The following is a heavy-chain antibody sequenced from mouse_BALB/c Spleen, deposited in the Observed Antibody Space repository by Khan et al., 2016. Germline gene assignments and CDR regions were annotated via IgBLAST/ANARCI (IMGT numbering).Heavy chain of an antibody. Sequence: QVQLKQSGTELVRPGASVKLSCKASGYSFTRYWMNWVQQRPGQGLEWIGMIHPSDSESRLNQKFKDKATLTVDNSSSIAYMQLSSPTSEDSAVYYCTRSAYGNHPYYAMDYWGQGTSVTVSS. J-gene: IGHJ4*01. CDR3: TRSAYGNHPYYAMDY. V-gene: IGHV1-61*01. D-gene: IGHD2-1*01. CDR2: IHPSDSES. CDR1: GYSFTRYW.